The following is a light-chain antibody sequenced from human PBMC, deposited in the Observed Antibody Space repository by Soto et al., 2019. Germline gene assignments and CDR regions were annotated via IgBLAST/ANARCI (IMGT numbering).Light chain of an antibody. Sequence: EVLMRQSPATLSVSPGEVATLSCRASQGIGDTLAWYQHKPGQTPRLLIYDTSTRATGVPTRFSGSRSGAEFTLTISRLEPEDFAVYYCQPYGSSPPRTFGQGTKVDI. CDR2: DTS. CDR3: QPYGSSPPRT. V-gene: IGKV3-15*01. J-gene: IGKJ1*01. CDR1: QGIGDT.